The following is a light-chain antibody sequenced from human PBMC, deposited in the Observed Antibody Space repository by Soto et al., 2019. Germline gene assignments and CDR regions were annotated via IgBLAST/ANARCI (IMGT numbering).Light chain of an antibody. V-gene: IGKV1-5*03. J-gene: IGKJ1*01. CDR3: QQYDTYWT. CDR2: KAS. Sequence: IHMTQSSSTLSASVGYRVIITCRASQSISNWLAWYQQKPGKAPNLLIYKASSLKSGVPSRFSGSGSGTEFTLTISSLKPDDFATYYCQQYDTYWTFGQGTKVDIK. CDR1: QSISNW.